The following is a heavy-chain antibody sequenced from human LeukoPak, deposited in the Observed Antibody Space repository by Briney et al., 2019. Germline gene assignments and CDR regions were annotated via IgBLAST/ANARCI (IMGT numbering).Heavy chain of an antibody. Sequence: GGSLRLSCAASGFDFSSNWMHWVRHAPGQGLVWVSRIKGDGISTNYADSVKGRFTISRDIAKNTLYLQMNSLRAEDTAVYYCARFRTWGDKAFDYWGQGTLVTVSS. D-gene: IGHD2-21*02. CDR3: ARFRTWGDKAFDY. CDR1: GFDFSSNW. CDR2: IKGDGIST. J-gene: IGHJ4*02. V-gene: IGHV3-74*01.